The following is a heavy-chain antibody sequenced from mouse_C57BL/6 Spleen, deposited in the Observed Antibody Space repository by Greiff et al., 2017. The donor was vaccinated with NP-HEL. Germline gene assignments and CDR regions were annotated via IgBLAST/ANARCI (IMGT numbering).Heavy chain of an antibody. CDR2: IDPSDSYT. D-gene: IGHD2-5*01. J-gene: IGHJ4*01. Sequence: VQLQQSGAELVMPGASVKLSCKASGYTFTSYWMHWVKQRPGQGLEWIGEIDPSDSYTNYNQKFKGKSTLTVDKSSSTAYMQLSSLTSEDSAVYYWARKYKKYSNSPMDYWGQGTSVTVSS. CDR1: GYTFTSYW. CDR3: ARKYKKYSNSPMDY. V-gene: IGHV1-69*01.